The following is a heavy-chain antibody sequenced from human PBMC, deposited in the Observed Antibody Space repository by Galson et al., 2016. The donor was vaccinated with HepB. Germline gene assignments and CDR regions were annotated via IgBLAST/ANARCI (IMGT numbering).Heavy chain of an antibody. V-gene: IGHV1-46*01. Sequence: SVKVSCKASGYTFTRYYMHWVRQAPGQGLEWMGIINPNGGSTSYSQKFQGRVTMTRDTSTSTVYMELSSLRSEDTAVYYCASASSRDSSSWYGAEYFQHWGQGTLVTVSS. CDR2: INPNGGST. D-gene: IGHD6-13*01. CDR1: GYTFTRYY. CDR3: ASASSRDSSSWYGAEYFQH. J-gene: IGHJ1*01.